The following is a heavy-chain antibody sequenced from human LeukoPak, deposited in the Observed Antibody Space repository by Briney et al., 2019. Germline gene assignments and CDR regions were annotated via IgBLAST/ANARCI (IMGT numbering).Heavy chain of an antibody. J-gene: IGHJ4*02. CDR1: GFTFSSYG. CDR2: ISYDGSNE. Sequence: GGSLRLSCAASGFTFSSYGMHWVRQAPGRGLEWVAVISYDGSNEHYADSVKGRFTISRDNSKNTVYMQMNSPRVEDTAVYHCAKEDYYGSGSYLGYWGQGTPVTVSS. CDR3: AKEDYYGSGSYLGY. D-gene: IGHD3-10*01. V-gene: IGHV3-30*18.